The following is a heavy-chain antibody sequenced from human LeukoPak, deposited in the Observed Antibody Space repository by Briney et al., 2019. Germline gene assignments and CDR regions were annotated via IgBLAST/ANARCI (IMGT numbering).Heavy chain of an antibody. Sequence: ALVKVSCKASGYTFTGYYMHWVRQAPGQGLEWMGWINPNSGGTYYAQKFKGRVTMTRDTSISTAYMELSRLRSDDTAVYYCAADVVGSGSAEYFQHWGQGTLVTVSP. V-gene: IGHV1-2*02. CDR1: GYTFTGYY. CDR3: AADVVGSGSAEYFQH. CDR2: INPNSGGT. J-gene: IGHJ1*01. D-gene: IGHD1-26*01.